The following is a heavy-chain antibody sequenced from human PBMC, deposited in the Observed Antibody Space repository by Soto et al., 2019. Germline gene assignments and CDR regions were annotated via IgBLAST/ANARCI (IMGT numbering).Heavy chain of an antibody. CDR3: PKSPDY. CDR2: INQDGSEK. CDR1: GFTFNSNW. Sequence: GGSLRLSCAASGFTFNSNWMDWVRQAPGKGLEWVANINQDGSEKNYVDSVKGRFTISRDNAKNSLYLQMSSLTAEDSALYYCPKSPDYWGQGGLGTVSS. J-gene: IGHJ4*02. V-gene: IGHV3-7*01.